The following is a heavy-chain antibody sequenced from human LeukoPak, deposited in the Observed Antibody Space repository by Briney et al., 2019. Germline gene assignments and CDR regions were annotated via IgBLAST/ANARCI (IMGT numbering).Heavy chain of an antibody. CDR2: IYYSGST. CDR3: ARGDILTGSYYFGY. D-gene: IGHD3-9*01. V-gene: IGHV4-59*01. J-gene: IGHJ4*02. Sequence: SETLSLTCTVSGGSISSYYWSWIRQPPGKGREWIGYIYYSGSTNYNPSLKSRVTISVDTSKNQFSLKLSSVTAADTAVYYCARGDILTGSYYFGYWGQGTLVTVSS. CDR1: GGSISSYY.